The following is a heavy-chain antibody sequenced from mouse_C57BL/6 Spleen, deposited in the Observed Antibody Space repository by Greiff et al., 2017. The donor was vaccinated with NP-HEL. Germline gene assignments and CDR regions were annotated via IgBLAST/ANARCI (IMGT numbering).Heavy chain of an antibody. V-gene: IGHV1-80*01. J-gene: IGHJ2*01. CDR2: IYPGDGDP. CDR1: GYAFSSYW. CDR3: ARGTIVTTSYFDY. Sequence: QVQLQQSGAELVKPGASVKISCKASGYAFSSYWMNWVKQRPGKGLEWIGQIYPGDGDPNYNGKFKGKATLTADKSSSTAYMQLSSLTSEDSAVYFCARGTIVTTSYFDYWGQGTTLTVSS. D-gene: IGHD2-5*01.